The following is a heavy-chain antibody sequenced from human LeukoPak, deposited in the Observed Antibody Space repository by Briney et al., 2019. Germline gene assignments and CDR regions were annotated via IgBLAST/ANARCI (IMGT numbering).Heavy chain of an antibody. D-gene: IGHD3-10*01. CDR1: GGTFNNYA. Sequence: SVKVSCKASGGTFNNYAISWVRRAPGHGLEWMGRIIPMLNIPNYAPKFLGRVTITADKSTSTAYMELTRLTSEDTATYYCARDPHASGSRMRWLDPWGQGTLVTVSS. CDR2: IIPMLNIP. V-gene: IGHV1-69*04. CDR3: ARDPHASGSRMRWLDP. J-gene: IGHJ5*02.